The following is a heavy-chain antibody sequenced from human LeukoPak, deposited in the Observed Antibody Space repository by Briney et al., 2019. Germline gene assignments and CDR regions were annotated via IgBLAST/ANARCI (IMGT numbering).Heavy chain of an antibody. CDR2: ISGSGGST. Sequence: PGGSLRLSCAASGFTFSSYAMSWVRQAPGKGLEWVSAISGSGGSTYYAGSVKGRFTISRDNSKNTLYLQMNSLRAEDTAVYYCAKDRGGNYYDSSGYYRANWFDPWGQGTLVTVSS. J-gene: IGHJ5*02. V-gene: IGHV3-23*01. CDR1: GFTFSSYA. CDR3: AKDRGGNYYDSSGYYRANWFDP. D-gene: IGHD3-22*01.